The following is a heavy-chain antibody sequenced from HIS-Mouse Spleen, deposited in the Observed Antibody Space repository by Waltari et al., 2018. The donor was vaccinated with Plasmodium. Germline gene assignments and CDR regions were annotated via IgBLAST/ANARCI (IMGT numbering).Heavy chain of an antibody. CDR2: IKQDGSEK. Sequence: EVQLVESGGGLVQPGGSLRLSCTASGFTFSRYWMSWVANIKQDGSEKYYVDSVKGRFTISRDNAKNSLYLQMNSLRAEDTAVYYCASSWYWYFDLWGRGTLVTVSS. D-gene: IGHD6-13*01. CDR3: ASSWYWYFDL. CDR1: GFTFSRYW. J-gene: IGHJ2*01. V-gene: IGHV3-7*01.